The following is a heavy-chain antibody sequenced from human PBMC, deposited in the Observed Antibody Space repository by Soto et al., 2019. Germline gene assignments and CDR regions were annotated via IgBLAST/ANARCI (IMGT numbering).Heavy chain of an antibody. J-gene: IGHJ4*02. D-gene: IGHD3-9*01. CDR3: ARYVLRYFDWLVGLDY. CDR1: GGTFSSYA. CDR2: IIPIFGTA. Sequence: QVQLVQSGAEVKKPGSSVKVSCKASGGTFSSYAISWVRQAPGQGLEWMGGIIPIFGTANYAQTFQGRVTITADESTSTAYMELSSLRSEDTAVYYCARYVLRYFDWLVGLDYWGQGTLVTVSS. V-gene: IGHV1-69*01.